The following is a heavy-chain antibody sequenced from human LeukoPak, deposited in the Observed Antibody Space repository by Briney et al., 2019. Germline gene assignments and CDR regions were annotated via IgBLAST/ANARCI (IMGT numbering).Heavy chain of an antibody. J-gene: IGHJ4*02. CDR3: ARAVGPYDY. Sequence: GRSLRLSCAAPGFIFSTYGMHWVRQAPGKGLEWVAVIWYDGSNKYYADSVKGRFTISRDNSKNTLYLQMNSLRAEDTGVYYCARAVGPYDYWGQGTLVTVSS. CDR2: IWYDGSNK. CDR1: GFIFSTYG. V-gene: IGHV3-33*01. D-gene: IGHD3-10*01.